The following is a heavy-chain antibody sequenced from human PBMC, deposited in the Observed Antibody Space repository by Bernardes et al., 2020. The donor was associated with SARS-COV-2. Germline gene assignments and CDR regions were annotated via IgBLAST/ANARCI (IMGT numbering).Heavy chain of an antibody. CDR2: IYTSGGT. CDR1: RGSISSGSYY. D-gene: IGHD1-26*01. Sequence: SETLSLTCSVSRGSISSGSYYWSWIRQPAGKGLEWIGRIYTSGGTNYNPSLKSRVNILLDASKHQFSLKLSSVTAADTGVYYCARDVGSRGASPTYHYGMDVWGQGTTVIVSS. V-gene: IGHV4-61*02. CDR3: ARDVGSRGASPTYHYGMDV. J-gene: IGHJ6*02.